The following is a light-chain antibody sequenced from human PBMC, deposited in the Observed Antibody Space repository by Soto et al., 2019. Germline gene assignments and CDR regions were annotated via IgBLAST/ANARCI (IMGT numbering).Light chain of an antibody. CDR3: CSYAGSSTVV. J-gene: IGLJ2*01. Sequence: QSALTQPASVSGSPGQSITISCTGTSSDVGSYNLVSWYQQHPGKAPKLMIYEGSQRPSGVSNRFSGSKSGNTASLTISGLQAEEEADYYCCSYAGSSTVVFGGGTQLTVL. CDR2: EGS. CDR1: SSDVGSYNL. V-gene: IGLV2-23*01.